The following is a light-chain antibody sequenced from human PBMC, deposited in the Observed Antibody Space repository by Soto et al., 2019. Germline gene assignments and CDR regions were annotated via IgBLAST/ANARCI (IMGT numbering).Light chain of an antibody. CDR1: QSVSSW. V-gene: IGKV1-5*03. J-gene: IGKJ1*01. Sequence: DIQMTQSPSTLSASVGDRVTIICRASQSVSSWLAWFQQKPGKAPKLLIYKASSLQSGVSSRFSGGGSGTEFTLTISSLQPDDSATYYCQHYSLYSPWTFGQGTKVDIK. CDR3: QHYSLYSPWT. CDR2: KAS.